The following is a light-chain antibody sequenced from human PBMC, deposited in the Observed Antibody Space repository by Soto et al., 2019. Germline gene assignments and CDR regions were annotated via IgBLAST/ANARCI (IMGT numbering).Light chain of an antibody. CDR3: QQYGSSPIT. J-gene: IGKJ5*01. CDR2: GAS. CDR1: QSVSSSY. Sequence: EIVLTQSPGTLSFSPGERATLSCRASQSVSSSYLAWYHQKPGQVPRLLIYGASSRATGIPDRFSGSGSGTVFTLTSSRLEPEDFAVYYCQQYGSSPITFGQVTRLEIK. V-gene: IGKV3-20*01.